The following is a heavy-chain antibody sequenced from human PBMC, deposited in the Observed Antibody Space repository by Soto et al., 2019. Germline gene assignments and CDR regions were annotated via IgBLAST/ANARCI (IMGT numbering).Heavy chain of an antibody. CDR3: ARGRADYDFWSGYSGY. CDR2: ISSSSSYI. D-gene: IGHD3-3*01. Sequence: GGSLRLSCAASGFTFSSYSMNWVRQAPGKGLEWVSSISSSSSYIYYADSVKGRFTISRDNAKNSLYLQMNSLRAEDMAVYYCARGRADYDFWSGYSGYWGQGTLVTVSS. V-gene: IGHV3-21*01. CDR1: GFTFSSYS. J-gene: IGHJ4*02.